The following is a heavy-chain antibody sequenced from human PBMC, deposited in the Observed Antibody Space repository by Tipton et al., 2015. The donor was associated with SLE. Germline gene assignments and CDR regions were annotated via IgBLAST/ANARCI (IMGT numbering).Heavy chain of an antibody. J-gene: IGHJ6*02. CDR2: INHSGST. CDR3: ARGRGSSSMGPYGMDV. CDR1: GGSISSNNW. V-gene: IGHV4-4*02. D-gene: IGHD6-6*01. Sequence: TLSLTCAVSGGSISSNNWWSWVRQPPGKGLEWIGEINHSGSTNYNPSLKSRVTISVDTSKNQFSLKLSSVTAADTAVYYCARGRGSSSMGPYGMDVWGQGTTVTVSS.